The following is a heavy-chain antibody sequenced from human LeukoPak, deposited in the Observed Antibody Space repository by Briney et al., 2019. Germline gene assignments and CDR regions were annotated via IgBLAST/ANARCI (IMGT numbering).Heavy chain of an antibody. CDR1: GFMFGNFW. V-gene: IGHV3-7*03. J-gene: IGHJ4*02. CDR2: IKQDGSEK. Sequence: GGSLRLSCAASGFMFGNFWMTWVRQAPGKGLEWVANIKQDGSEKFYVDSVKGRFTISRDNAKNSLYLHMNSLRVEDTAVYYCATDGPIPFDYWGQGTLVTVSS. CDR3: ATDGPIPFDY.